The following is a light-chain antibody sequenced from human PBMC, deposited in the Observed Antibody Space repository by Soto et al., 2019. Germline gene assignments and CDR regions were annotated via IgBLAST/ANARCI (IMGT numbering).Light chain of an antibody. CDR2: DAS. CDR3: QQRSNWPRT. J-gene: IGKJ2*01. V-gene: IGKV3-11*01. CDR1: QSVSSN. Sequence: EIVLTQSPATLSLSPGERATLSYRASQSVSSNLDWYQQKPGQAPRLLIYDASNRVTGFPARFSGSGSGTDFTLTISSLDPEDFAVYYCQQRSNWPRTFGQGTKLEIK.